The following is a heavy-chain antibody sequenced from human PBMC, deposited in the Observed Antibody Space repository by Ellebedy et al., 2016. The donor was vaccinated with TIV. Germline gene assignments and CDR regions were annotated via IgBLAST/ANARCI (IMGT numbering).Heavy chain of an antibody. CDR2: IYTSGST. CDR3: ARLCADYQNLDY. CDR1: GGSVSSGSYY. V-gene: IGHV4-61*02. D-gene: IGHD4-11*01. Sequence: SETLSLXXTVSGGSVSSGSYYWSWIRQPAGKGLEWIGRIYTSGSTNYNPSLKSRVTMSVDTSKNQFSLKLSSVTAADTAVYYCARLCADYQNLDYWGQGTLVTVSS. J-gene: IGHJ4*02.